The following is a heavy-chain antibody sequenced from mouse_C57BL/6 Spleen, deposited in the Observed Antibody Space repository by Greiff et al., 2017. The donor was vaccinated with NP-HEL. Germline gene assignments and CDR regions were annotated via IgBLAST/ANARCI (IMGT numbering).Heavy chain of an antibody. CDR1: GFTFISYG. CDR3: ARNGSNNVYFDV. V-gene: IGHV1-55*01. D-gene: IGHD1-1*01. Sequence: QVQLQQPGAEFVKPGASVKLSCKASGFTFISYGITWVKQRPGHGLEWIGDIYPGSGSTYYNEKFKSKATLTVDTSSSTAYMQLSSLTSEDSAVDYCARNGSNNVYFDVWGTGTTVTVSS. J-gene: IGHJ1*03. CDR2: IYPGSGST.